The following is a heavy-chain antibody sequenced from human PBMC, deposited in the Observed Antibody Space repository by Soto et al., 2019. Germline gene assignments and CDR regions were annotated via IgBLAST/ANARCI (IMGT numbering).Heavy chain of an antibody. Sequence: RRLSCAASGFTFSTYSMNWVRQAPGKGLEWVSDISYSSSTIYYADSVKGRFTISRDNAKNSLFLQMNSLRAEDTAVYYCAKAGRLVINWFDTRGQGTLVTVSP. D-gene: IGHD2-21*01. CDR1: GFTFSTYS. V-gene: IGHV3-48*01. CDR2: ISYSSSTI. J-gene: IGHJ5*02. CDR3: AKAGRLVINWFDT.